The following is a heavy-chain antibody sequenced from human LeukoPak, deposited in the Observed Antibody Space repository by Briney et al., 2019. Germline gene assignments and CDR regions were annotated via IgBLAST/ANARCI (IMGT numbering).Heavy chain of an antibody. Sequence: PGGSLRLSCAASRFTFSNYWMAWVRQAPGKGLEWVANIKDDGSETYYVASVKGRFTISRDNAKNTLFLQMNSLRVEDTAIYYCTGVDYYWGQGIPVTVSS. CDR1: RFTFSNYW. CDR3: TGVDYY. CDR2: IKDDGSET. J-gene: IGHJ4*02. V-gene: IGHV3-7*01.